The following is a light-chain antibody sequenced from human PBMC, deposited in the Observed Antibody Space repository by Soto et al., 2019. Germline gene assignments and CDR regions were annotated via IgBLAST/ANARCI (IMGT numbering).Light chain of an antibody. Sequence: QSALTQPRSVSGSPGQSVTISCTGTSSDVGGYTFVCWYQQHPGKAPKLMIYGVSERPSGVPDRFSGSKSGNTASLTISGLQAEDEADYYCCSYAGTPYVFGTGTKVTVL. CDR3: CSYAGTPYV. V-gene: IGLV2-11*01. J-gene: IGLJ1*01. CDR1: SSDVGGYTF. CDR2: GVS.